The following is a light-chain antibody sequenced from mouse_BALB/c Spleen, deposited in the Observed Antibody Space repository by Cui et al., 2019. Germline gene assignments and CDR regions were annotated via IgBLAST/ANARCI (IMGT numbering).Light chain of an antibody. V-gene: IGKV4-68*01. CDR3: QQWSSNPLT. CDR2: LTS. CDR1: SSVSY. Sequence: QIVLNQSPALITASPGEKVTMTCSASSSVSYMYWYQQKPRSSPKPWIYLTSNLASGVPARFSGSGSGTSYSLTISSMEAEDAATYYCQQWSSNPLTFGAGTKLELK. J-gene: IGKJ5*01.